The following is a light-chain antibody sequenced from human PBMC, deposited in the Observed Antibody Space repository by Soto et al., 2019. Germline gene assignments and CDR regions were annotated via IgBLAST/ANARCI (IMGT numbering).Light chain of an antibody. Sequence: THCPCFLSASVRDRVTITCRASQGISSYLAWYQQKPGKAPKLLIYDASSLESGVPSRFSGSGSGTEFTLTISSLQPDDFATYYCQQYKTFGQGTKVDI. CDR1: QGISSY. CDR2: DAS. CDR3: QQYKT. V-gene: IGKV1-5*01. J-gene: IGKJ1*01.